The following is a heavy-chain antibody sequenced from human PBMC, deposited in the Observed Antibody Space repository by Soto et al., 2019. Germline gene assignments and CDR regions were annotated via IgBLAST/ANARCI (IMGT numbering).Heavy chain of an antibody. CDR1: GGSISSYY. D-gene: IGHD3-22*01. V-gene: IGHV4-59*01. Sequence: SETLSLTCTVSGGSISSYYWSWIRQPPGKGLEWIGYIYYSGSTNYNPSLKSRVTISVDTSKNQFSLKLSSVTAADTAVYYWASADSSGYVADYWGQGTLVTSPQ. J-gene: IGHJ4*02. CDR2: IYYSGST. CDR3: ASADSSGYVADY.